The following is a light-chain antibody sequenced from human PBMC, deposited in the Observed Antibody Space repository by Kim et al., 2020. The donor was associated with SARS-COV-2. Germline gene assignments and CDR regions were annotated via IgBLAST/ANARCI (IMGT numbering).Light chain of an antibody. CDR2: AAS. Sequence: DIQMTQSPSSLAASVGDRVTITCRASQSINAYLNWYQQKPGKAPKLLIYAASTLQSGVPSRFSGSGSGTDFTLTITSLQPEDFATYYGQQSQTAPLLTFGGGTKVDIK. J-gene: IGKJ4*01. V-gene: IGKV1-39*01. CDR1: QSINAY. CDR3: QQSQTAPLLT.